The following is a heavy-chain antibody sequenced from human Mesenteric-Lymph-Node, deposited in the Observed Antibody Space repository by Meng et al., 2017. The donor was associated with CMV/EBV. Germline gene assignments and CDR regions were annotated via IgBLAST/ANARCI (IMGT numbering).Heavy chain of an antibody. CDR2: ISYDGSNK. Sequence: SGFTFSSYGMHWVRQAPGKGLEWVAVISYDGSNKYYADSVKGRFTISRDNSKNTLYLQMNSLRAEDTAVYYCAKGGLYYGSGETFDYWGQGTLVTVSS. D-gene: IGHD3-10*01. CDR1: GFTFSSYG. J-gene: IGHJ4*02. CDR3: AKGGLYYGSGETFDY. V-gene: IGHV3-30*18.